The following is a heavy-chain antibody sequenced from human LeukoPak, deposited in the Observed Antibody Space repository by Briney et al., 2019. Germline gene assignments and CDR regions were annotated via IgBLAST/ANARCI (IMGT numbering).Heavy chain of an antibody. D-gene: IGHD6-19*01. J-gene: IGHJ4*02. V-gene: IGHV3-30-3*01. CDR3: ARWTYNSAWGVVERFDY. CDR1: GFTFSSYA. CDR2: ISYDGSNK. Sequence: AGGSLRLSCAASGFTFSSYAMHWVRQAPGKGLEWVAVISYDGSNKYYADSVKGRFTISRDNSKNTLYLQMNSLRAEDTAIYYCARWTYNSAWGVVERFDYWGQGTLVTVSS.